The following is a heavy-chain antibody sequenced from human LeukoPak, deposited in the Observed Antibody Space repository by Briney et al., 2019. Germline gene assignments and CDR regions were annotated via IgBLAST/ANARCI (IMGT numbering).Heavy chain of an antibody. J-gene: IGHJ3*01. CDR3: AKGKVIHDGAFDF. CDR1: GFSFSSYA. V-gene: IGHV3-23*01. D-gene: IGHD2/OR15-2a*01. CDR2: ISAGGATT. Sequence: PGGSLRLSCAASGFSFSSYAMSWVRQALGTGLEWVSGISAGGATTHYADSVKGRFTMSRDNSKKTVYLQMNSLRAEDTAIYYCAKGKVIHDGAFDFWGQGTMVTVSS.